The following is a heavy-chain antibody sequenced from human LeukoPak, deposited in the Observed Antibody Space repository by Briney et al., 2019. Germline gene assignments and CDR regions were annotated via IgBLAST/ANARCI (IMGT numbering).Heavy chain of an antibody. V-gene: IGHV4-59*08. CDR3: ARHLGDSSGYYAGELDY. J-gene: IGHJ4*02. D-gene: IGHD3-22*01. CDR2: IYYSGST. Sequence: SETLSLTCTVSGGSISSYCWSWIRQPPGKGLEWIGYIYYSGSTNYNPSLKSRVTISVDTSKNQFSLKLSSVTAADTAVYYCARHLGDSSGYYAGELDYWGQGTLVTVSS. CDR1: GGSISSYC.